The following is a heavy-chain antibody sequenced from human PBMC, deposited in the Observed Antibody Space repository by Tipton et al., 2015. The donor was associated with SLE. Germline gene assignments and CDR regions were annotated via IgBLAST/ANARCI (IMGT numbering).Heavy chain of an antibody. D-gene: IGHD4-17*01. CDR3: AKDLCLREIRCGDYYYGMDV. CDR2: IRYDGSNK. Sequence: SLRLSCAASGFTFSSYGMHWVRQAPGKGLEWVAFIRYDGSNKYYADSVKGRFTISRDNSKNTLYLQMNSLRAEDTAVYYCAKDLCLREIRCGDYYYGMDVWGQGTTVTVSS. J-gene: IGHJ6*02. V-gene: IGHV3-30*02. CDR1: GFTFSSYG.